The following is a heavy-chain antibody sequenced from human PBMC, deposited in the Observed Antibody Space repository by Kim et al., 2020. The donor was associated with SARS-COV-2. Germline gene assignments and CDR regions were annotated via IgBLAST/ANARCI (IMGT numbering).Heavy chain of an antibody. V-gene: IGHV3-23*01. D-gene: IGHD3-3*01. J-gene: IGHJ4*02. CDR3: AKDPHYDFWSGYYFDY. Sequence: KGRFTISRDNSKNTLYLKMNSLRAEDTAVYYCAKDPHYDFWSGYYFDYWGQGTLVTVSS.